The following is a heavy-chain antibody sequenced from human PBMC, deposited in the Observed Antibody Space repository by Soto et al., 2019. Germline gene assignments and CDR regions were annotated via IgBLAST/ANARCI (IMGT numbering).Heavy chain of an antibody. V-gene: IGHV4-34*10. CDR2: IYYSGGT. Sequence: SETLSLTCAVYGGSFSGYYWTWIRQPPGKGLEWIGYIYYSGGTYFNPSLKSRLTMSVDTSKNQFSLKLSSVTAADTAVYYCARVPDRWGQGTLVTVSS. CDR1: GGSFSGYY. D-gene: IGHD2-2*01. CDR3: ARVPDR. J-gene: IGHJ5*02.